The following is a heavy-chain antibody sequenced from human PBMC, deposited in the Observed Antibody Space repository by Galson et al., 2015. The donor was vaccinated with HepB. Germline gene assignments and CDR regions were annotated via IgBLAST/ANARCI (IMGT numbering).Heavy chain of an antibody. V-gene: IGHV7-4-1*02. D-gene: IGHD3-16*02. CDR3: ARDIHDYIWGSYRYPYYFDY. J-gene: IGHJ4*02. CDR1: GYTFTSYA. Sequence: SVKVSCKASGYTFTSYAMNWVRQAPGQGLEWMGWINTNTGNPTYAQGFTGRFVFSLDTSVSTAYLQISSLKAEDTAVYYCARDIHDYIWGSYRYPYYFDYWGQGTLVTVSS. CDR2: INTNTGNP.